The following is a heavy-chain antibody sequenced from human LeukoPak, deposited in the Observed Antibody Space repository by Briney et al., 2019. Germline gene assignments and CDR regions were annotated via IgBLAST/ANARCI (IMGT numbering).Heavy chain of an antibody. J-gene: IGHJ4*02. D-gene: IGHD3-10*01. Sequence: PSETLSLTCTVSGGSISSYYWSWIRQPPGKGLEWIGYTYYSGSTNYNPSLKSRVTISVDTSKNQFSLKLSSVTAADTAVYYCARDRDGSGLFDYWGQGTLVTVSS. CDR3: ARDRDGSGLFDY. V-gene: IGHV4-59*01. CDR2: TYYSGST. CDR1: GGSISSYY.